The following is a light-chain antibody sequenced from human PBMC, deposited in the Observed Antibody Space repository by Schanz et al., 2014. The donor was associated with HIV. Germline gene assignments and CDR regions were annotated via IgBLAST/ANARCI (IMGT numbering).Light chain of an antibody. CDR1: QDIRNY. V-gene: IGKV1-17*03. Sequence: DIQMTQSPSAMSASVGDRVTITCRASQDIRNYLAWFQQKPGKVPERLIYAASRLQSGVPSRFSGRGSGTEFTLTISSLQPEDFATYYCQQSYSTPPTFGQGTRLEIK. CDR2: AAS. J-gene: IGKJ5*01. CDR3: QQSYSTPPT.